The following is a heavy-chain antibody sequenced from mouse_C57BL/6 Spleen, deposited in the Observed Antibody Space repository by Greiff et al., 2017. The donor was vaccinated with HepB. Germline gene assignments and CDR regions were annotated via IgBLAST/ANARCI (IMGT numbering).Heavy chain of an antibody. CDR3: ARDGIYFPFAY. CDR1: GFTFSDYY. J-gene: IGHJ3*01. D-gene: IGHD2-1*01. V-gene: IGHV5-16*01. CDR2: INYDGSST. Sequence: EVKLVESEGGLVQPGSSMKLSCTASGFTFSDYYMAWVSQVPEKGLEWVANINYDGSSTYYLDSLKSRFIISRDNAKNILYLQMSSLKSEDTATYYCARDGIYFPFAYWGQGTLVTVSA.